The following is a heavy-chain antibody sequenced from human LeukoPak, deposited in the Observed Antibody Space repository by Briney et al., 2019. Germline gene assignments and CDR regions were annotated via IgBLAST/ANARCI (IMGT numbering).Heavy chain of an antibody. CDR1: GYTFTSYY. CDR2: INPSGGST. CDR3: ARGAHYYDSSGYLEWYY. J-gene: IGHJ4*02. V-gene: IGHV1-46*01. D-gene: IGHD3-22*01. Sequence: ASVKVSCKASGYTFTSYYMHWVRQAPGQGLEWMGIINPSGGSTSYAQKFQGRVTMTRDTSTSTVYMELSSPRSEDTAVYYCARGAHYYDSSGYLEWYYWGQGTLVTVSS.